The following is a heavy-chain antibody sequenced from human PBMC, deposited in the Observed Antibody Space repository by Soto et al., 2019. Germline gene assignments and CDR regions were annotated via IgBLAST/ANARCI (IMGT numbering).Heavy chain of an antibody. CDR3: AKTYDGSGQPSHWFDP. CDR1: GYTFTDYY. J-gene: IGHJ5*02. V-gene: IGHV1-2*06. Sequence: SVKVSCKASGYTFTDYYIDWVRQAPGQGLEWMGRISPRSGGTNYAQRFQGRVTMTRDTSITTAYMDLSRLTSDDTATYYCAKTYDGSGQPSHWFDPWGQGTPVTVSS. D-gene: IGHD3-22*01. CDR2: ISPRSGGT.